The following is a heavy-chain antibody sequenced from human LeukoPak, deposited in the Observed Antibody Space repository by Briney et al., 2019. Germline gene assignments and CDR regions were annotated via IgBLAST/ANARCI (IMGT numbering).Heavy chain of an antibody. D-gene: IGHD3-22*01. V-gene: IGHV3-30-3*01. CDR1: GFTLTSYA. Sequence: GGSLRLSCVASGFTLTSYAMHWVRQAPGKGLEWVAVISYDGSIKYYADSVKGRFTISRDNSETTLYLQMNSLRAEDTAVYYCARGSSGYSYYFDYWGQGTLVSVSS. J-gene: IGHJ4*02. CDR2: ISYDGSIK. CDR3: ARGSSGYSYYFDY.